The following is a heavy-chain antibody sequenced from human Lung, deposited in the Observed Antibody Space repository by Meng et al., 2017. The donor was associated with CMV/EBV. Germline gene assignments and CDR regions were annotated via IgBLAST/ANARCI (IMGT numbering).Heavy chain of an antibody. D-gene: IGHD6-13*01. CDR2: ISYDGSNK. J-gene: IGHJ6*01. CDR1: GFTFSSYA. Sequence: GESLKISCAASGFTFSSYAMHWVRQAPGKGLEWVAVISYDGSNKYYADSVKGRFTISRDNSKNTLYLQMNSLRAEDTAVYYCARPTAGYYYYYGMDVWGQGHXVTVDS. CDR3: ARPTAGYYYYYGMDV. V-gene: IGHV3-30-3*01.